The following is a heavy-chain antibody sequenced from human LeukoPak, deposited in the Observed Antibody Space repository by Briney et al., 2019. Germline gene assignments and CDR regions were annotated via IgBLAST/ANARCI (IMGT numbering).Heavy chain of an antibody. V-gene: IGHV3-30*03. CDR2: ISYDGSSK. Sequence: PGGSLRLSCAASGFTFSSFGMHWVRQAPGKGLEWVAGISYDGSSKYYADSVKGRFTISRDNSRNTLYLQMNSLRAEDTAVYYCASPRFLEYYWGQGTLVTVSS. CDR3: ASPRFLEYY. D-gene: IGHD3-3*01. J-gene: IGHJ4*02. CDR1: GFTFSSFG.